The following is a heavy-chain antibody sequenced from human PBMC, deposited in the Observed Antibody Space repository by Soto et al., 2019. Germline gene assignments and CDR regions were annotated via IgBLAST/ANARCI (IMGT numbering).Heavy chain of an antibody. J-gene: IGHJ4*02. V-gene: IGHV3-23*01. Sequence: VGSVRLSCAASGFTFSSYAMSWVRQAPGKGLEWVSAISGSGGSTYYADSVKGRFTISRDNSKNTLYLQMNSLRAEDTAVYYCAKREYSSPYGVYWGQGTLVTVSS. CDR2: ISGSGGST. CDR1: GFTFSSYA. CDR3: AKREYSSPYGVY. D-gene: IGHD6-6*01.